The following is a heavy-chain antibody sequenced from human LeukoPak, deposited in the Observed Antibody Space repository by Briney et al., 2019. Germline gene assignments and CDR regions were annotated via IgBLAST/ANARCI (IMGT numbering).Heavy chain of an antibody. CDR2: INHSGST. J-gene: IGHJ4*02. D-gene: IGHD6-19*01. CDR1: GGSFSGYY. Sequence: PSETLSLTCAVYGGSFSGYYWSWIRQPPGKGLEWIGEINHSGSTNYNPSLKSRVTISVDTSKNQFSLKLSSVTAADTAVYYCARVVHSSGWYFDYWGQGTLVTVSP. V-gene: IGHV4-34*01. CDR3: ARVVHSSGWYFDY.